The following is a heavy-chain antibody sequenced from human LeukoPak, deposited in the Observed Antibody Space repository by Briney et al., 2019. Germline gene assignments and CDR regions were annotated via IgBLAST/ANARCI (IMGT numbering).Heavy chain of an antibody. J-gene: IGHJ4*02. CDR1: GFTLSSNS. V-gene: IGHV3-21*01. Sequence: PGGSLRLSCTDSGFTLSSNSMNWVRQAPGKGLEWVSFINSNSIYKYYADSVKGRFTISRDNAKNSVYLQMNSLRAEDTAVYYCARAADCVGGSCYPKFDSWGQGTLVTVSS. CDR3: ARAADCVGGSCYPKFDS. CDR2: INSNSIYK. D-gene: IGHD2-15*01.